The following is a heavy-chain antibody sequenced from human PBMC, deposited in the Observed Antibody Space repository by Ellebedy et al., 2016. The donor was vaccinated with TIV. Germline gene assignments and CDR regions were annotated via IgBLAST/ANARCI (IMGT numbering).Heavy chain of an antibody. Sequence: GGSLRLSXVASGFTFSTYAMTWVRQAPGKGLEWVSAITGGYTYYADSVKGRFTISRDNSKNTLYMQMSSLRAEDTAVYYCARDPRGWLRSGLPAKFDYWGQGTLVTVSS. CDR3: ARDPRGWLRSGLPAKFDY. J-gene: IGHJ4*02. V-gene: IGHV3-23*01. CDR2: ITGGYT. CDR1: GFTFSTYA. D-gene: IGHD5-12*01.